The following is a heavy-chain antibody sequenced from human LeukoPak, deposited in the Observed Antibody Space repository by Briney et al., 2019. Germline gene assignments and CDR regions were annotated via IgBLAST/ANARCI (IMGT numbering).Heavy chain of an antibody. CDR2: IMQDGSES. J-gene: IGHJ4*02. D-gene: IGHD5-18*01. V-gene: IGHV3-7*04. CDR1: GFTFSTYW. CDR3: ARGRDTYDY. Sequence: GGSLRLSCAASGFTFSTYWMGWVRQAPGKGLEWVANIMQDGSESYYVDSVKGRFTISRDNAKNSLYLQMNSLRAEDTAVYYCARGRDTYDYWGQGTLVTVSS.